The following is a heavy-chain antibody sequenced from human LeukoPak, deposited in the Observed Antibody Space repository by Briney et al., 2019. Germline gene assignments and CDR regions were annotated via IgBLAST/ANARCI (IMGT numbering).Heavy chain of an antibody. D-gene: IGHD6-13*01. CDR2: IKPSGGST. J-gene: IGHJ6*02. V-gene: IGHV1-46*01. CDR3: ARDVGSSSWYYYYGMDV. Sequence: GASVKVSCKASGYTFTSFYVHWVRQAPGQGLEWMGIIKPSGGSTSYAQRSQGRVTMTRDTSTSTVYMELSSLRSDDTAVYFCARDVGSSSWYYYYGMDVWGQGTTVTVSS. CDR1: GYTFTSFY.